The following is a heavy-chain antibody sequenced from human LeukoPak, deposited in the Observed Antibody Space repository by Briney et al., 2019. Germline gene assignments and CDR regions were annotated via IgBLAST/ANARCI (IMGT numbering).Heavy chain of an antibody. CDR2: ISSRGSTI. Sequence: PGGSLRLSCAASGFTFTDYYMTWIRQSPGKGLEWVSYISSRGSTIYYADSVKGRFTISRDNANNSLYLQMNSLRAEDTAVYYCARGDFWSGYYAVDWGQGTLVTVSS. CDR3: ARGDFWSGYYAVD. D-gene: IGHD3-3*01. CDR1: GFTFTDYY. J-gene: IGHJ4*02. V-gene: IGHV3-11*04.